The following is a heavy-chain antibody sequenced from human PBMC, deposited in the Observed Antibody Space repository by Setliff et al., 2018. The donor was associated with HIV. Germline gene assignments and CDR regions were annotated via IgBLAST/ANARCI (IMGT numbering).Heavy chain of an antibody. D-gene: IGHD2-8*02. CDR2: ISSGGEIM. V-gene: IGHV3-23*01. Sequence: PGGSLRLSCAASGFTFSSYSMNWVRQAPGKGLEWVSAISSGGEIMFYADSVKGRLTISRDNSKNTLYLQMISLRADDTAVYYCAKSLLVAGNDYWGQGTLVTVSS. CDR3: AKSLLVAGNDY. J-gene: IGHJ4*02. CDR1: GFTFSSYS.